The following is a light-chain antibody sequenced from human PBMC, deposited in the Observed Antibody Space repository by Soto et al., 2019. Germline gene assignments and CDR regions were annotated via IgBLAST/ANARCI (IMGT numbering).Light chain of an antibody. CDR2: DAS. CDR1: QSVSSY. J-gene: IGKJ2*01. V-gene: IGKV3-11*01. Sequence: EIVLTQSPATLSLSPGERATLSCRASQSVSSYLAWYQQKPGQAPRLLIYDASNRATGIPARFSGSGSGTDFTLTISNLEPEDFAVYYCQQRSNWPSTFGQWTKLEIK. CDR3: QQRSNWPST.